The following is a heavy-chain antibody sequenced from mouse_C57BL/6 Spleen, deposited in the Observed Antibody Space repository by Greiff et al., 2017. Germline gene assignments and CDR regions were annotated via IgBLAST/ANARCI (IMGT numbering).Heavy chain of an antibody. D-gene: IGHD1-1*01. J-gene: IGHJ1*03. CDR3: TRWGDGRGYFDV. Sequence: VQRVESGAELVRPGASVTLSCKASGYTFTDYEMHWVKQTPVHGLEWIGAIDPETGGTAYNQKFKGKAILTADKSSSTAYMELRSLTSEDSAVYYCTRWGDGRGYFDVWGTGTTVTVSS. CDR2: IDPETGGT. CDR1: GYTFTDYE. V-gene: IGHV1-15*01.